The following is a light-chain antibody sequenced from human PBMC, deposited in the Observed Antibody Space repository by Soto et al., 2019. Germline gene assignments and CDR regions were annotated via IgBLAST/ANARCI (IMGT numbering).Light chain of an antibody. Sequence: VLTQSPDTLSLSPGDRATLSCRANQRASRQYLSWYQQRPGQPPRLLIYSVSMRADGIPDRFSGSGSGSEFTLTINRLEPEDFAVHYCQDFDSPQWTFGQGTKIE. CDR1: QRASRQY. V-gene: IGKV3-20*01. J-gene: IGKJ1*01. CDR3: QDFDSPQWT. CDR2: SVS.